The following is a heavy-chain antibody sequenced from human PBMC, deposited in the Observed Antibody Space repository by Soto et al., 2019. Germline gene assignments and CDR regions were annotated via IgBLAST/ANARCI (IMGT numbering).Heavy chain of an antibody. CDR3: ARVREGTVYYYCGMDV. D-gene: IGHD4-17*01. CDR2: IIPIFGTA. V-gene: IGHV1-69*01. J-gene: IGHJ6*02. CDR1: GGTFSSYA. Sequence: QVQLVQSGAEVKKPGSSVKVSCTASGGTFSSYAISWVRQAPGQGLEWMGGIIPIFGTANYAQEFQGRVTITADESTSTAYMELSSLRSEDTAVYYCARVREGTVYYYCGMDVWGQGTTVTVSS.